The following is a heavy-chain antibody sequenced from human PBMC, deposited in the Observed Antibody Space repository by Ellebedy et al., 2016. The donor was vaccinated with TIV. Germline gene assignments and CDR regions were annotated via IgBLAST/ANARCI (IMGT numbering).Heavy chain of an antibody. CDR1: GYTFTGYY. J-gene: IGHJ4*02. V-gene: IGHV1-2*02. CDR3: ARDYSSSTDFDY. Sequence: ASVKVSCKASGYTFTGYYMHWVRQAPGQGLEWMGWINPNSGGTNYAQKFQGRVTMTRDTSISTAYMELRRLRSDDTAVYYCARDYSSSTDFDYWGQGTLVTVSS. CDR2: INPNSGGT. D-gene: IGHD6-6*01.